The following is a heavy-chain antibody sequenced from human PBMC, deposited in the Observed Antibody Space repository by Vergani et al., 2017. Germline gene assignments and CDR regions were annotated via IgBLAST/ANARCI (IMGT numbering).Heavy chain of an antibody. Sequence: EVQLVQSGAEVKKPGESLKISCKGSGYSFTSYWIGWVRQMPGKGLEWMGIIYPGDSDTRYSPSFQGQVTISADKSIRTAHLQWSSLKASDTAMYYCARRVAYCGGDCFDAFDIWGQGTMVTVSA. CDR1: GYSFTSYW. CDR3: ARRVAYCGGDCFDAFDI. CDR2: IYPGDSDT. D-gene: IGHD2-21*02. V-gene: IGHV5-51*01. J-gene: IGHJ3*02.